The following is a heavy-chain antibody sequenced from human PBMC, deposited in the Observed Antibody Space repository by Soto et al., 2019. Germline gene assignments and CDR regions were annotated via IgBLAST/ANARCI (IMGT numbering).Heavy chain of an antibody. Sequence: QLQLQESGPGLVKPSETLSHTCTVSGGSFSSSTYYWGWIRQPPGKGLEWIGSMYSGGNTYYNPSLKSRVTVSVDTSKNHFSLKLTSLTTADTAMYYCARQPYDSTGYYYGAWGQGTLVTVSS. D-gene: IGHD3-22*01. J-gene: IGHJ5*02. CDR2: MYSGGNT. V-gene: IGHV4-39*01. CDR3: ARQPYDSTGYYYGA. CDR1: GGSFSSSTYY.